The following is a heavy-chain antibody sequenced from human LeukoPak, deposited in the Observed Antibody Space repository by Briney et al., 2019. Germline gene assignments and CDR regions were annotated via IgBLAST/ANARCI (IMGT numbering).Heavy chain of an antibody. D-gene: IGHD2-21*01. V-gene: IGHV4-4*07. Sequence: SETLSLTCTVSGGSLRRYHWSWIRQPAGKGLEWIGRIYTSGSTNYYPSLKSRVTMSVDTSKNQFSLKLSSVTAADTAVYYCAREGACGGDCYAVDYWGQGTLVTVSS. J-gene: IGHJ4*02. CDR3: AREGACGGDCYAVDY. CDR2: IYTSGST. CDR1: GGSLRRYH.